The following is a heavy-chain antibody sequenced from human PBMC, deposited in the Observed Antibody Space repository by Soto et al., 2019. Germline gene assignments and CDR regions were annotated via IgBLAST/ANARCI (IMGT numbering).Heavy chain of an antibody. D-gene: IGHD6-19*01. CDR1: GFTFSNYA. Sequence: EVQLLESGGDLAQPGGSLRLICAASGFTFSNYAMTWVRQSPGKGLEWVSTITSAGSTFYGDTVKGRFTISRDNSKSTLYFQTNSLGAEDTAVYYCAKTDKFHSQSSGWANRFDSWGQGTLVTVSS. V-gene: IGHV3-23*01. CDR2: ITSAGST. J-gene: IGHJ4*02. CDR3: AKTDKFHSQSSGWANRFDS.